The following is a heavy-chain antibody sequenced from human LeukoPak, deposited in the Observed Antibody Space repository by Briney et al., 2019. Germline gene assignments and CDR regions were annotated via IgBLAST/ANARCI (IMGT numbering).Heavy chain of an antibody. J-gene: IGHJ4*02. D-gene: IGHD3-10*01. CDR3: AKSLPGSYYNFDY. CDR1: GFTLSNYG. CDR2: ISRSGGST. Sequence: PGGPLTLSRAPCGFTLSNYGMIGVRQPPGKGVEGFANISRSGGSTYYADSVNGRFTISRDNSKNTLYLQMNSLRAEDTAIYYCAKSLPGSYYNFDYWGQGTLVTVSS. V-gene: IGHV3-23*01.